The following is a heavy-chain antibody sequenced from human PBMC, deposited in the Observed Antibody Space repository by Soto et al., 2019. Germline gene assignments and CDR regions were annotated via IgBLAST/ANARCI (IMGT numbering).Heavy chain of an antibody. CDR1: GFTFSSYG. Sequence: QVQLVESGGGVVQPGRSLRLSCAASGFTFSSYGMHWVRQAPGKGLEWVAVISYDGSNKYYADSVKGRFTISRDNSKNTLYLQMNSLRAEDTAAYYCATNDFWSGYSIFDYWGQGTLVTVSS. J-gene: IGHJ4*02. V-gene: IGHV3-30*03. D-gene: IGHD3-3*01. CDR2: ISYDGSNK. CDR3: ATNDFWSGYSIFDY.